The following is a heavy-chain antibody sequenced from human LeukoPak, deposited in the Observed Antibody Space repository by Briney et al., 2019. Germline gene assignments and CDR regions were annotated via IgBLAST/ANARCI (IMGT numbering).Heavy chain of an antibody. D-gene: IGHD2-15*01. CDR2: IGGPGGST. Sequence: GGSLRLSCAASGFTFSDYVMRWVRQAPGQGLEWVSSIGGPGGSTYYAESAKGRFTISRDNSKSTLYLQLNSLGAEDTALYYCAKGCGSNCYSCSAWGQGTLVTVSS. V-gene: IGHV3-23*01. CDR3: AKGCGSNCYSCSA. J-gene: IGHJ5*02. CDR1: GFTFSDYV.